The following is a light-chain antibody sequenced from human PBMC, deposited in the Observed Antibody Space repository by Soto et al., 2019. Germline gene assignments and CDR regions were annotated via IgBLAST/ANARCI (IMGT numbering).Light chain of an antibody. J-gene: IGKJ2*01. CDR1: RDISVY. V-gene: IGKV1-33*01. CDR2: DAS. CDR3: QQYDNLPPYT. Sequence: DVQMTQSPSSLSASVGDRVTITCQASRDISVYLNWYQQKPGKPPTLLVYDASNVQAGVPSRCSGSGTGTHFSLTISNLQPEDIETEYCQQYDNLPPYTFGQGTNVEIK.